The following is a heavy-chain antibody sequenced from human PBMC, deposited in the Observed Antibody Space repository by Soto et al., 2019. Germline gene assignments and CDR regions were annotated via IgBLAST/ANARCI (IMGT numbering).Heavy chain of an antibody. CDR1: GFTFSAYS. J-gene: IGHJ4*02. V-gene: IGHV3-21*06. CDR3: ARDLLEGYGHARQPDY. CDR2: ITSSNTYI. Sequence: EVQLVESGGGLVKPGGSLRLSCVASGFTFSAYSMSWVRQAPGQGLEWVSSITSSNTYIYYTRSVEGRFTISRDDAKNSLHLQMNSLRAEYTAVYYCARDLLEGYGHARQPDYWGQGTLVTVSS. D-gene: IGHD5-18*01.